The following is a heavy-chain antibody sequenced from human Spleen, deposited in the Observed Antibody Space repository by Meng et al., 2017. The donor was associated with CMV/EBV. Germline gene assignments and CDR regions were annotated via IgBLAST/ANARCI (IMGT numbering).Heavy chain of an antibody. D-gene: IGHD1-26*01. V-gene: IGHV1-2*02. CDR2: INPNSGVT. CDR3: ARGSGSYPGGRFHY. CDR1: VYTFTGYH. Sequence: SVYTFTGYHIHWVRQAPGQGLEWMGWINPNSGVTSYAQKFQGRVTMTRDTSIKTAYMELSRLRSDDTAVYYCARGSGSYPGGRFHYWGQGSLVTVSS. J-gene: IGHJ4*02.